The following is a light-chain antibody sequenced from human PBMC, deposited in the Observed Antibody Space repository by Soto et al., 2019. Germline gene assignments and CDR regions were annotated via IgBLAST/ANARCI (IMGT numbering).Light chain of an antibody. J-gene: IGKJ4*01. CDR1: QSISTW. V-gene: IGKV1-5*01. CDR3: QQHNAYSRLG. CDR2: DAS. Sequence: DIQLTQSPSTLSASVGDRVTITCRASQSISTWLAWYQQKPGKAPKLLIYDASSLKSGVPSRFSDSGSGTEFTLTISSLQPDDFASYYCQQHNAYSRLGFGGGTRVEVK.